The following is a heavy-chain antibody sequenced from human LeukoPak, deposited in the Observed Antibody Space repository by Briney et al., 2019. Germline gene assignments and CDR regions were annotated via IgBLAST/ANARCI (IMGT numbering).Heavy chain of an antibody. CDR3: ARVQRGYSYNPLGYYYYYMDV. V-gene: IGHV3-49*04. CDR2: IRSKAYGGTT. CDR1: GFTFGDYS. D-gene: IGHD5-18*01. Sequence: GGSLRLSCTASGFTFGDYSMNWVRQAPGKGLEWVGFIRSKAYGGTTEYAASVKGRFTISRDDSKSIAYLQMNSLRAEDTAVYYCARVQRGYSYNPLGYYYYYMDVWGKGTTVTVSS. J-gene: IGHJ6*03.